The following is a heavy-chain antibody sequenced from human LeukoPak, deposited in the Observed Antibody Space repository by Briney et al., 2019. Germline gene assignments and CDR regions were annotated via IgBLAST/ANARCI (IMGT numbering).Heavy chain of an antibody. V-gene: IGHV1-2*02. J-gene: IGHJ4*02. D-gene: IGHD3-10*01. CDR2: INPNTGDT. CDR3: ARSRRVGNGEYPDY. Sequence: GASVNVSCKASGYTFTGYYMHWVRKTPGQGLEWMGWINPNTGDTNYGRKFQGRVTMTRDTSINTAYMELRSLRSDDTAVYYCARSRRVGNGEYPDYWGQGTLVTVSS. CDR1: GYTFTGYY.